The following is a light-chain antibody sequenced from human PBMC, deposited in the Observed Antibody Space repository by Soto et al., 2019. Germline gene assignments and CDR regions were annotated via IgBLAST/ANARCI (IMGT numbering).Light chain of an antibody. CDR2: DVT. J-gene: IGLJ1*01. CDR1: SSDIGIYDF. CDR3: SSYTSTTIPYV. Sequence: QSVLTQPASVSGSPGQSIAISCTGSSSDIGIYDFVSWYQQHPGKAPKLMIYDVTNRPSGISSRFSGSKSGNTASLSISGLQAEDEADYYCSSYTSTTIPYVFGSGTKLTVL. V-gene: IGLV2-14*03.